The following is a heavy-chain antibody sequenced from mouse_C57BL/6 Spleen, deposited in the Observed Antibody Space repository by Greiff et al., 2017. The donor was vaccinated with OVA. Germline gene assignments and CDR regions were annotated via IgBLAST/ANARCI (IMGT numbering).Heavy chain of an antibody. CDR3: ARVQGYYAMDY. V-gene: IGHV3-3*01. Sequence: VKLQASGPSLVRPSQTLSLSCTVTGFSINSDCYSFWIRQFPGIKLGYLAFTFYLGITYYNPSLESRLYITRDTSKNQFSLKWSSVTTEDTATYYCARVQGYYAMDYWGQGTSVTVSS. CDR2: TFYLGIT. J-gene: IGHJ4*01. CDR1: GFSINSDCY.